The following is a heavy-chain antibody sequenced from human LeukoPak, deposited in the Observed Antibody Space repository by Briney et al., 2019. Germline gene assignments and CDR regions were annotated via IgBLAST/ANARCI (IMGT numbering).Heavy chain of an antibody. D-gene: IGHD3-9*01. CDR2: IYRGGSS. V-gene: IGHV3-66*01. J-gene: IGHJ5*02. Sequence: GGSLRLFCAASGLTVISNYMSWVRQAPGKGLEWVSVIYRGGSSYYADSVKGKFTIPRDNSKNTLYLQINSLRAEDTAVYYCARGSYLDSEAVRWFVPWGQGTLVTVSS. CDR3: ARGSYLDSEAVRWFVP. CDR1: GLTVISNY.